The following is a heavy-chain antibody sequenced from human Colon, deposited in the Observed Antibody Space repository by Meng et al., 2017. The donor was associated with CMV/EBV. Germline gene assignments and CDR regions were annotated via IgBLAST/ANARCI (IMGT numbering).Heavy chain of an antibody. CDR2: ISWNSGSI. CDR3: AKDIWIGHRLTGYSSGWDY. Sequence: GGSLRLSCAASGFTFDDYAMHWVRQAPGKGLEWVSGISWNSGSIGYADSVKGRFTISRDNAKNSLYLQMNSLRAEDTALYYCAKDIWIGHRLTGYSSGWDYWGQGTLVTVSS. D-gene: IGHD6-19*01. V-gene: IGHV3-9*01. CDR1: GFTFDDYA. J-gene: IGHJ4*02.